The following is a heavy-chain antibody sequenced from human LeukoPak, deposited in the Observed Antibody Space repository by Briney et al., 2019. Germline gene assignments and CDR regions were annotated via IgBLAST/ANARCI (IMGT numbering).Heavy chain of an antibody. CDR1: GFTFSDNY. Sequence: GGSLRLSCAASGFTFSDNYMNWIRQAPGKGLEWVSYISSDTTYTDYADSVKGRFTISRDNAKKLLYLQMNSLRAEDTAIYYCARDQSITTFGAFDIWGQRTMVTVSS. V-gene: IGHV3-11*06. J-gene: IGHJ3*02. CDR3: ARDQSITTFGAFDI. D-gene: IGHD3-10*02. CDR2: ISSDTTYT.